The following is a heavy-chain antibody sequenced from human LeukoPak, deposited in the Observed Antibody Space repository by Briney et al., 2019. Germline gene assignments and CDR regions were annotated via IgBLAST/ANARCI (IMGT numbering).Heavy chain of an antibody. CDR1: GFTFGSYA. CDR3: ARDQGGERXFDP. CDR2: ISSGSSFI. Sequence: GGSLRLSCAASGFTFGSYAMNWVRQAPGKGLEWVSSISSGSSFIYYADSVKGRFTISRDNAKNSLYLQMNSLRAEDTAIYYCARDQGGERXFDPWGQGTLVTXXS. V-gene: IGHV3-21*01. D-gene: IGHD3-16*01. J-gene: IGHJ5*02.